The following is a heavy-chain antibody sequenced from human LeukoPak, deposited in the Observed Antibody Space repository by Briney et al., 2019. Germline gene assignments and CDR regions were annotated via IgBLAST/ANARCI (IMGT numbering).Heavy chain of an antibody. D-gene: IGHD6-13*01. V-gene: IGHV3-15*01. CDR1: VFTFSNAG. CDR3: TTDPISSSSWYRFDY. J-gene: IGHJ4*02. Sequence: GGSLSLSCAASVFTFSNAGMIWARQARGKGLEWVGRIKRKTDDGPTDYAAPVKGRLTISRDDSQSTLYLQMNSLKTEDTAVYYCTTDPISSSSWYRFDYWGQGTLGTVSS. CDR2: IKRKTDDGPT.